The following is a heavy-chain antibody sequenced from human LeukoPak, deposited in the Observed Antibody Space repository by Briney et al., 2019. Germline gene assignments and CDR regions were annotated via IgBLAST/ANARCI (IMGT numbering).Heavy chain of an antibody. CDR1: GYTFTSYA. CDR3: ARWPELRYFDWLSPDY. D-gene: IGHD3-9*01. Sequence: ASVKVSCKASGYTFTSYAMNWVRQAPGQGLEWMGWISAYNGNTNYAQRLQGRVTMTTDTSTSTAYMELRSLRSDDTAVYYCARWPELRYFDWLSPDYWGQGTLVTVSS. J-gene: IGHJ4*02. V-gene: IGHV1-18*01. CDR2: ISAYNGNT.